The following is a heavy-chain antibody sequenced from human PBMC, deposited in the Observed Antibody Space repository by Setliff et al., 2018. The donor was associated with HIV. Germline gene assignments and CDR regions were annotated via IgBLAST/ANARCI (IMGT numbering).Heavy chain of an antibody. Sequence: SETLSLTCTVSGGSITTSTFYWGWIRQPPGKGLEWIGSIYYSGSTNCNPSLKSRVSISVDTSKNQFSLKLSSVTAADTAVYYCATLKMATIYRDFDYWGQGTLVTVSS. J-gene: IGHJ4*02. CDR3: ATLKMATIYRDFDY. D-gene: IGHD5-12*01. CDR1: GGSITTSTFY. CDR2: IYYSGST. V-gene: IGHV4-39*07.